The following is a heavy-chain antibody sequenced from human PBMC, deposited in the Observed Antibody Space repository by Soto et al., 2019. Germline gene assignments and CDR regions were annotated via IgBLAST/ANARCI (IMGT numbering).Heavy chain of an antibody. V-gene: IGHV5-10-1*01. D-gene: IGHD4-17*01. CDR3: ARRLYGDLDAFDI. CDR1: GYSFTSYW. CDR2: IDPSDSYT. Sequence: GESLKISCKGSGYSFTSYWISWVRQMPGKGLEWMGRIDPSDSYTNYSPSFQGHVTISADKSISTAYLQWSSLKASDTAMYYCARRLYGDLDAFDIWGQGTMVTVSS. J-gene: IGHJ3*02.